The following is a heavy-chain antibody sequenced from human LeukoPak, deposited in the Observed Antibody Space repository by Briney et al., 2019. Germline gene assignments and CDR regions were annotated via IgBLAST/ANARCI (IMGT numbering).Heavy chain of an antibody. J-gene: IGHJ3*01. D-gene: IGHD2-21*01. CDR2: MSPHNGHI. CDR3: ARRTPRCGGTCYDAFDV. Sequence: ASVKVSCKASGYSFIDFDINWVRQAPGQGLEWMGLMSPHNGHIEYAQNFQGRVTMTRDTSTGTAYMELGSLRSEDTAVYYCARRTPRCGGTCYDAFDVWGQGTMVTVSS. CDR1: GYSFIDFD. V-gene: IGHV1-8*01.